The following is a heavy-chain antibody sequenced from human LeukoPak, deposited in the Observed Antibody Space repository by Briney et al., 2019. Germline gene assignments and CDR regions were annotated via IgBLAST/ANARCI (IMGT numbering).Heavy chain of an antibody. J-gene: IGHJ2*01. CDR2: IYYSGST. Sequence: SETLSLTCTVSGGSISSYYWSWLRQPPGKGLEWIGYIYYSGSTNYNPSLKSRVTISVDTSKNQFSLKLSSVTAADTAVYYWARAPWYFDLWGRGTLVTVSS. CDR1: GGSISSYY. CDR3: ARAPWYFDL. V-gene: IGHV4-59*01.